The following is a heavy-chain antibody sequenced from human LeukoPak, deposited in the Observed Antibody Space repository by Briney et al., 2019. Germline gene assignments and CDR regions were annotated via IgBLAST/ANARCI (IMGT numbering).Heavy chain of an antibody. CDR3: ARDKEYYYDSSGYGAFDI. CDR1: GGSISSTNW. J-gene: IGHJ3*02. Sequence: SETLSLTCGVSGGSISSTNWWSWVRQPPGQGLEWIGEISLSGVTNYNPSLKSRVTMSLDRSKNHLSLTLTSVTAADTAVYYCARDKEYYYDSSGYGAFDIWGQGTMVTVSS. V-gene: IGHV4-4*02. CDR2: ISLSGVT. D-gene: IGHD3-22*01.